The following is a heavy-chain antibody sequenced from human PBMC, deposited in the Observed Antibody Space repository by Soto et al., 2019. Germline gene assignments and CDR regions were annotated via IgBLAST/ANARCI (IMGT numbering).Heavy chain of an antibody. J-gene: IGHJ6*02. CDR2: INPNSGGT. D-gene: IGHD6-19*01. CDR1: GYTFTGYY. CDR3: ARFRIAVAGTPHYGMDV. Sequence: ASVKVSCKASGYTFTGYYMHWVRQAPGQGLEWMGWINPNSGGTNYAQKFQGWVTMTRDTSISTAYMELSRLRSADTAVYYCARFRIAVAGTPHYGMDVWGQGTTVTVSS. V-gene: IGHV1-2*04.